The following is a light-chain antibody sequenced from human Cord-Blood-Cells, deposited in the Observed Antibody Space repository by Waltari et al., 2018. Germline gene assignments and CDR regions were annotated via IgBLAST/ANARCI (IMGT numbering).Light chain of an antibody. Sequence: QSALPQPASVSGSPGQSITISCTGTSTDVGSYKLVSWYQQHPDKAPKLMSYEGSKRPSGVSNRCAGSKSGNTTSLTSSCRQAEDEADYYCCSYAGSSTFYVFGTGTKVTVL. V-gene: IGLV2-23*03. J-gene: IGLJ1*01. CDR3: CSYAGSSTFYV. CDR1: STDVGSYKL. CDR2: EGS.